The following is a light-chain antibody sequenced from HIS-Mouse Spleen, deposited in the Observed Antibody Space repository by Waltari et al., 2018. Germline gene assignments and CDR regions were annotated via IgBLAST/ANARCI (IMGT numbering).Light chain of an antibody. J-gene: IGLJ2*01. CDR3: CSYAGSSTLV. V-gene: IGLV2-23*01. CDR1: SSDVGRLNL. CDR2: EGS. Sequence: QSALTQPASVSGSPGQSITISCTGTSSDVGRLNLVSWYQQHPGKAPKLMIYEGSKRPSGVSNRFSCSKSGNTASLTISGLQAEDEADYYCCSYAGSSTLVFGGGTKLTVL.